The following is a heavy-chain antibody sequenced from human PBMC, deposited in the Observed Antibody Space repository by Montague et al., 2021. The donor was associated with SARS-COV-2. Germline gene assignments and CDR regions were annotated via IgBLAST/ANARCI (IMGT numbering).Heavy chain of an antibody. Sequence: SLRLSCAASGFTFSSYALHWVRQAPGKGLEWVADISHEGSYKYYXDSVKGRFTISRDNSKNTLYLDMNSLRAEDTALYYCARDLESTGYFDPYYYHGMDVWGQGTTVTVSS. J-gene: IGHJ6*02. CDR1: GFTFSSYA. D-gene: IGHD3-9*01. V-gene: IGHV3-30*04. CDR3: ARDLESTGYFDPYYYHGMDV. CDR2: ISHEGSYK.